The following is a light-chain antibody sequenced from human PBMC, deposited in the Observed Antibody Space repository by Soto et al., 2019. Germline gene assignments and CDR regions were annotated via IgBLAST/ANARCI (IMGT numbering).Light chain of an antibody. CDR3: QQRSNWPRT. CDR2: DAS. Sequence: IVMTQSPGTLSVSPGERATLSCRASQNIGNKVGWYQQKPGQAPRLLIYDASNRATGIPARFSGSGSGTDFTLTISSLEAEDFAVYYCQQRSNWPRTFGQGTKVDI. V-gene: IGKV3-11*01. CDR1: QNIGNK. J-gene: IGKJ1*01.